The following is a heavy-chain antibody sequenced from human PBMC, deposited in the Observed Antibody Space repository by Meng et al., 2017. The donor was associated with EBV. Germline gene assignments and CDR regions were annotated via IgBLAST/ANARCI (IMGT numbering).Heavy chain of an antibody. CDR2: ITPVFGIA. D-gene: IGHD5-12*01. Sequence: QVQLVQSGAEVKKPGSPVKVSCEGSGDNFNNFGISWVRQAPGQGLEWMVYITPVFGIANYAESFQGRVTISADTSTRTAYMDLSSLRSDDTAVYYCVRDLWLRIGECVWGQGTLVTVSS. CDR1: GDNFNNFG. CDR3: VRDLWLRIGECV. J-gene: IGHJ4*02. V-gene: IGHV1-69*17.